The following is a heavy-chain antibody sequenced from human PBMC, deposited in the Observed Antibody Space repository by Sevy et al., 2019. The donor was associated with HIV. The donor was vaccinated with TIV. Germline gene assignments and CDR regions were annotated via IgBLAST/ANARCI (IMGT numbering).Heavy chain of an antibody. J-gene: IGHJ5*02. CDR1: GDSVSSGSYY. CDR2: IYYSGST. Sequence: SETLSLTCTVSGDSVSSGSYYWSWIRQPPGKGLEWIGYIYYSGSTNYNPSLKSRVTISVDTSKNQFSLKLSSVTAADTAVYYCARDRHPNWFDPWGQGTLVTVSS. CDR3: ARDRHPNWFDP. V-gene: IGHV4-61*01.